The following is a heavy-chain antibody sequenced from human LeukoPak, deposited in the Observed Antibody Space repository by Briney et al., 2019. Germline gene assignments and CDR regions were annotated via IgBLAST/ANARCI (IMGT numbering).Heavy chain of an antibody. Sequence: PSETLSLTCAVYGGSFSGYYWSWIRQPPGKGLEWIGEINHSGSTNYNPSLKSRVTISVDTSKNQFSLKLNSVTAADTAVYYCARAPADYYYYYGMDVWGQGTTVTVSS. CDR3: ARAPADYYYYYGMDV. CDR2: INHSGST. CDR1: GGSFSGYY. V-gene: IGHV4-34*01. J-gene: IGHJ6*02.